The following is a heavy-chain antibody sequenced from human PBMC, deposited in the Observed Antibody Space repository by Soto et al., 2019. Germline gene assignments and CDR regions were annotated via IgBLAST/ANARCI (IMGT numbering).Heavy chain of an antibody. V-gene: IGHV3-30*18. CDR1: GFTFSSYG. Sequence: QVQLVESGGGVVQPGRSLRLSCAASGFTFSSYGMHWVRQAPGKGLEWVAVISYDGSNKYYAVSVKGRFTISRDNSKNALYLQMNSLRAEDTAVYYCAKDTAMVVWVQGTLVTVS. CDR2: ISYDGSNK. J-gene: IGHJ4*02. CDR3: AKDTAMVV. D-gene: IGHD5-18*01.